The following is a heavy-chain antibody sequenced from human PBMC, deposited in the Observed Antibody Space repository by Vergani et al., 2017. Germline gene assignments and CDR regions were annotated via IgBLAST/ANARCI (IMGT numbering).Heavy chain of an antibody. J-gene: IGHJ2*01. CDR2: INSDGSST. CDR3: ASSRGLPYCGGDCYSGWYFDL. V-gene: IGHV3-74*02. CDR1: GFTFSSYW. D-gene: IGHD2-21*02. Sequence: EVQLVESGGGLVKPGGSLRLSCAASGFTFSSYWMHWVRQAPGKGLVWVSRINSDGSSTSYADSVKGRFTISRDNAKNTLYLQMNSLRAEDTAVYYCASSRGLPYCGGDCYSGWYFDLWGRGTLVTVSS.